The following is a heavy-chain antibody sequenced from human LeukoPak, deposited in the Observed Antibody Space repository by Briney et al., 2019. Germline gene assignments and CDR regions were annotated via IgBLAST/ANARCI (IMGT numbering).Heavy chain of an antibody. CDR3: ATYIRFGETINWFDP. V-gene: IGHV1-8*02. J-gene: IGHJ5*02. D-gene: IGHD3-10*01. CDR1: GYTFTSYD. CDR2: MNPNSGNT. Sequence: ASVKVSCKASGYTFTSYDINWVRQATGQGLEWMGWMNPNSGNTGYAQKFQGRVAMTEDTSTDTAYMELSSLRSEDTAVYYCATYIRFGETINWFDPWGQGTLVTVSS.